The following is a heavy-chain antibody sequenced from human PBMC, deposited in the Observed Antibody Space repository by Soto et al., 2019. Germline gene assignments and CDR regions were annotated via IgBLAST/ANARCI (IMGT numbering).Heavy chain of an antibody. Sequence: PWWSLRLSCTGSVFPCSAYNINWVRQAPGKGLEWVSSITVGSSHIYQPNSMKGRFTISRDDAKNSVYLQIDSLRDEDTALYYCSRSPEVGVRGAYWGQGTLVTVSS. J-gene: IGHJ4*02. V-gene: IGHV3-21*01. CDR2: ITVGSSHI. CDR3: SRSPEVGVRGAY. D-gene: IGHD3-16*01. CDR1: VFPCSAYN.